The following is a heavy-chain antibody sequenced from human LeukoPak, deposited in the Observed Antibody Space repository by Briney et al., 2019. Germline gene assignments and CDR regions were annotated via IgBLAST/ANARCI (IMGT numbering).Heavy chain of an antibody. CDR1: GFTFSNFA. CDR3: ARDRSYAVNQGGWLDP. V-gene: IGHV3-30*01. Sequence: GGSLRLSCVASGFTFSNFAIHWVRQGPGKGLEWVAVTSDDGRKKYYADSVKGRFAISRDNSKNTLYLQMNSLRTDDTAIYYCARDRSYAVNQGGWLDPWGQGTLVSVSS. CDR2: TSDDGRKK. J-gene: IGHJ5*02. D-gene: IGHD2-2*01.